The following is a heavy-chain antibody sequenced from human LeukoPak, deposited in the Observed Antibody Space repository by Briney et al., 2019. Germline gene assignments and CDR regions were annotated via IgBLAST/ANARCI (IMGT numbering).Heavy chain of an antibody. CDR1: GFTFSSYG. V-gene: IGHV3-30*03. J-gene: IGHJ4*02. CDR2: ISYDGSNK. CDR3: ASPSRDYGGNSGVY. Sequence: GGSLRLSCAASGFTFSSYGMHWVRQAPGKGLEWVAVISYDGSNKYYADSVKGRFTISRDNSKNTLYLQMNSLRAEDTAVYYCASPSRDYGGNSGVYWGQGTLVTVSS. D-gene: IGHD4-23*01.